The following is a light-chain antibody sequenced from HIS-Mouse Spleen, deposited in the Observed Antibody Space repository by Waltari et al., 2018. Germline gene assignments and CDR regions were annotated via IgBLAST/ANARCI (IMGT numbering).Light chain of an antibody. Sequence: QSALTQPPSASGSPGQSVTISCTGTSSDVGGYNYVSWYQQHPGKAPKLMIYEVSKRPSRVPDPFSGSTSVNTASLTVSGLQAEDEADYYCSSYAGSNKWGVVFGGGTKLTVL. J-gene: IGLJ2*01. CDR2: EVS. V-gene: IGLV2-8*01. CDR1: SSDVGGYNY. CDR3: SSYAGSNKWGVV.